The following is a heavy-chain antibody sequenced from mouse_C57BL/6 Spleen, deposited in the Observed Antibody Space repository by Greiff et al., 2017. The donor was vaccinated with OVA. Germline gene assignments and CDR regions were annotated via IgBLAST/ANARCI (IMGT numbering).Heavy chain of an antibody. Sequence: EVQLVESGGGLVKPGGSLKLSCAASGFTFSSYAMSWVRQTPEKRLEWVATISDGGSYTYYPDTVQGRFTISRDNAKNDLYLQMSNLKSEDTAMYYRAREGNWGFAYWGQGTTLTVSA. J-gene: IGHJ2*01. CDR3: AREGNWGFAY. CDR1: GFTFSSYA. V-gene: IGHV5-4*01. D-gene: IGHD4-1*01. CDR2: ISDGGSYT.